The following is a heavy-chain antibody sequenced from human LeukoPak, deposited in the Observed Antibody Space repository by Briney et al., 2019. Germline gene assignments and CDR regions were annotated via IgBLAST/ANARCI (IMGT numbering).Heavy chain of an antibody. CDR2: ISGYNGKT. Sequence: GASVKVSCKASGYTFTNYGISWVRQAPGQGLEWMGWISGYNGKTNYAQKLQGRVNMTTDTSTSTAYMELRSLRSDDTAVYYCARDTGIAVAGTGDFDYWGQGTLVTVSS. V-gene: IGHV1-18*01. D-gene: IGHD6-13*01. J-gene: IGHJ4*02. CDR1: GYTFTNYG. CDR3: ARDTGIAVAGTGDFDY.